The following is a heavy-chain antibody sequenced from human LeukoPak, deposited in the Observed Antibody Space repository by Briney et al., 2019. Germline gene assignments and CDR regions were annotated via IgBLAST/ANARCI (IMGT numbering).Heavy chain of an antibody. J-gene: IGHJ6*03. CDR2: IKQDGSEK. CDR3: ARDLDYYYYYYMDV. Sequence: PGGSLRLSCAASGFTFSSYWMSWVRQAPGKGLEWVANIKQDGSEKYYVDSVKGRFTISRDNAKNSLYPQMNSLRAEDTAVYYCARDLDYYYYYYMDVWGEGTTVTVSS. V-gene: IGHV3-7*01. CDR1: GFTFSSYW.